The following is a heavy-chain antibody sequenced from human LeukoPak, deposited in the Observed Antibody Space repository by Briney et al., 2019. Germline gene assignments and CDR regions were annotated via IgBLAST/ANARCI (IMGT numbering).Heavy chain of an antibody. CDR3: AKADPDSSGYYYDY. CDR1: GFTFSSYS. Sequence: GGSLRLSCAASGFTFSSYSMNWVRQAPGKGLEWVSSISSSSSYIYYADSVKGRFTISRDNSKNTLYLQMNSLRAEDTAVYYCAKADPDSSGYYYDYWGQGTLVTVSS. J-gene: IGHJ4*02. D-gene: IGHD3-22*01. CDR2: ISSSSSYI. V-gene: IGHV3-21*04.